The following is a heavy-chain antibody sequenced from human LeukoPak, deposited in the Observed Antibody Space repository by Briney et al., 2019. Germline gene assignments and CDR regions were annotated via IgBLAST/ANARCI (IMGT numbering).Heavy chain of an antibody. J-gene: IGHJ4*02. CDR2: ISNNGGYR. V-gene: IGHV3-23*01. CDR1: GFTFSSSA. Sequence: PGGSLRLSCAASGFTFSSSAMSWVRQAPGKGLEWVSAISNNGGYRYYADSVQGRFTISRDNSKNTLYLQMNSLRVEDTAIYYCAREGYYGSGSPPSLYFDYWGQGTLVTVSS. D-gene: IGHD3-10*01. CDR3: AREGYYGSGSPPSLYFDY.